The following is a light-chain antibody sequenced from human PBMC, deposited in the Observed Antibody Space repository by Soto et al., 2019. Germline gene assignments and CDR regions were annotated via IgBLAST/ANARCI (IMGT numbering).Light chain of an antibody. CDR3: QQYNNCPLYT. CDR1: QSVSSN. Sequence: EIVMTQSPATLSVSPGERATLSCRASQSVSSNLAWYQQKPGQAPRLLIYGASTRATGIPARFSGSGSGTEFTLTISILQSEDFAVYYCQQYNNCPLYTFGQGTKLEIK. V-gene: IGKV3-15*01. J-gene: IGKJ2*01. CDR2: GAS.